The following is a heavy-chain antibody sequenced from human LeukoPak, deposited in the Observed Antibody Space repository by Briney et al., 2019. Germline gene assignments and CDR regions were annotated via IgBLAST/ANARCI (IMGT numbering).Heavy chain of an antibody. CDR2: IKQDGSEK. D-gene: IGHD6-13*01. CDR3: AREGPDSGSWQNYYYYYMDV. Sequence: GGSLRLSCAASGFTVSSNYMSWVRQAPGKGLEWVANIKQDGSEKYYVDSVRGRFTISRDNAKNSLYLQMNSLRAEDTAVHYCAREGPDSGSWQNYYYYYMDVWGKGTTVTVSS. J-gene: IGHJ6*03. V-gene: IGHV3-7*01. CDR1: GFTVSSNY.